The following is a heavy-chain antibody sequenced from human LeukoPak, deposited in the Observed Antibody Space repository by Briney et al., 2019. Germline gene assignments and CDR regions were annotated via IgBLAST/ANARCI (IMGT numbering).Heavy chain of an antibody. CDR3: ARDKPTSCYTPFCYYGMDV. CDR1: GGTFSSYT. V-gene: IGHV1-69*04. D-gene: IGHD2-2*02. Sequence: SVKVSCKASGGTFSSYTISWVRQAPGQGLEWMGRIIPILGIANYAQKFQGRVTITADKSTSTAYMELSSLRSEDTAVYYCARDKPTSCYTPFCYYGMDVWGQGTTVTVSS. CDR2: IIPILGIA. J-gene: IGHJ6*02.